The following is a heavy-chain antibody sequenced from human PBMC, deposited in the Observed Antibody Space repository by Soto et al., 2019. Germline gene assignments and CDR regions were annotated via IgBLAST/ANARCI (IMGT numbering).Heavy chain of an antibody. CDR3: ASPFPHYYDSSAYYSAVGM. J-gene: IGHJ3*02. CDR1: GLSFSSYS. CDR2: ITSSGSAT. V-gene: IGHV3-48*02. Sequence: GGSLRLSCAASGLSFSSYSMNWVRQAPGKGLERVSYITSSGSATYYADSVKGRFTISRDNAKNSLYLQMTSLRDEDTAVYYCASPFPHYYDSSAYYSAVGMWGPLRMVTV. D-gene: IGHD3-22*01.